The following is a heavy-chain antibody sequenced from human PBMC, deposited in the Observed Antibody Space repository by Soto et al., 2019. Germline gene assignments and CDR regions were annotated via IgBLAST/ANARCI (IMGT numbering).Heavy chain of an antibody. J-gene: IGHJ2*01. CDR3: AKDQKVSAYWYFDL. CDR2: ISGSGGNT. V-gene: IGHV3-23*01. CDR1: GFTFSSYA. D-gene: IGHD2-8*01. Sequence: PGGSLRLSCAASGFTFSSYAMSWVRQAPGKGLEWVSAISGSGGNTYYADSVKGRFTISRDDSKKTLDLQMNSLRAEDTAVYYCAKDQKVSAYWYFDLWGRGTLVTVSS.